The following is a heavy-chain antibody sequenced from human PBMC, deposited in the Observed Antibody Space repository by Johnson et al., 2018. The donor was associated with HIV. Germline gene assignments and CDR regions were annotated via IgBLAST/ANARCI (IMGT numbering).Heavy chain of an antibody. V-gene: IGHV3-64*01. CDR3: AKVPNWGVDASDI. D-gene: IGHD7-27*01. CDR2: ISSNGGST. J-gene: IGHJ3*02. Sequence: VQLVESGGGLVQPGGSLRLSCAASGFTFSSYAMHWVRQAPGTGLEYVSAISSNGGSTYYANSVQGRFTISRYNSKNTLYLQMNSLRAEDTAVYYCAKVPNWGVDASDIWGQGTLVTVSS. CDR1: GFTFSSYA.